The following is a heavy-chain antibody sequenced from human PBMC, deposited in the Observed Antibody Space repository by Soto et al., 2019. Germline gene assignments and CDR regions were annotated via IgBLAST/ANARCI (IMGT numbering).Heavy chain of an antibody. J-gene: IGHJ2*01. D-gene: IGHD3-10*01. V-gene: IGHV3-30-3*01. CDR3: ARDQGRGSGSYFRPGYFDL. CDR1: GFTFSSYA. CDR2: ISYDGSNK. Sequence: QVQLVESGGGVVQPGRSLRLSCAASGFTFSSYAMHWVRQAPGKGLEWVAVISYDGSNKYYADSVKGRFTISRDNSKNTLYLQMNSLRAEDTAVYYCARDQGRGSGSYFRPGYFDLWGRGTLVTVSS.